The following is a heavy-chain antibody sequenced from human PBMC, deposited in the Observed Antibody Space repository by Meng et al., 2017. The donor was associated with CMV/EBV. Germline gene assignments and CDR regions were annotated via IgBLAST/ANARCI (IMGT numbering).Heavy chain of an antibody. CDR1: SGSFSGYY. J-gene: IGHJ4*02. CDR2: INHSGST. V-gene: IGHV4-34*01. Sequence: GSLRLSCAVYSGSFSGYYWSWIRQLPGKGLEWIGEINHSGSTNYNPSLKSRVTISVDTSKNQFSLKLSSVTAADTAVYYCARAKAMDYWGQGTLVTVSS. CDR3: ARAKAMDY.